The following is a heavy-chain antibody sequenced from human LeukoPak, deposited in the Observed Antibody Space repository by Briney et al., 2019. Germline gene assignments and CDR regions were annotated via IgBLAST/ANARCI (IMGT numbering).Heavy chain of an antibody. Sequence: EASVKVSCKASGGSFTFTSHAISWVRQAPGQGLEWMGWISAYNGNTNYAQKLQGRVTMTTDTSTSTAYMELRSLRSDDTAVYYCARPVGGFAERDYYYYGMDVWGQGTTVTVSS. CDR1: GGSFTFTSHA. D-gene: IGHD3-16*01. CDR3: ARPVGGFAERDYYYYGMDV. V-gene: IGHV1-18*01. J-gene: IGHJ6*02. CDR2: ISAYNGNT.